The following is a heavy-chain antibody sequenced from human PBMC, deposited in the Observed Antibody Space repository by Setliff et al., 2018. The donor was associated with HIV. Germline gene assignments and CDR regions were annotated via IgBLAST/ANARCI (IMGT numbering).Heavy chain of an antibody. CDR3: ARQSGDYTVTTYYMDV. CDR1: GYSFTSYW. J-gene: IGHJ6*03. D-gene: IGHD4-17*01. V-gene: IGHV5-51*01. CDR2: IHPGDSDT. Sequence: GESLKISCKGSGYSFTSYWIGWVRQMPRKGLEWKGIIHPGDSDTRYSPSFQGQVTISADKSISTAYLQWSSLKASDTAMYYCARQSGDYTVTTYYMDVWGKGTTVTVSS.